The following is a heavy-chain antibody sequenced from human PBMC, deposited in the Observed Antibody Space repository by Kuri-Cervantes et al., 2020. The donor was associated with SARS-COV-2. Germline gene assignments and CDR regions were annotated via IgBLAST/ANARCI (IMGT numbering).Heavy chain of an antibody. CDR1: GFTFSSYG. J-gene: IGHJ6*03. Sequence: GESLKISCAASGFTFSSYGMHWVRQAPGKGLEWVAVIWYDGSNKYYADSVKGRFTISSDNSKNSLYLQMNSLRAEDTAVNYCARDLVVSSGWDYYMDVWGKGTTVTVSS. CDR2: IWYDGSNK. CDR3: ARDLVVSSGWDYYMDV. D-gene: IGHD6-19*01. V-gene: IGHV3-33*01.